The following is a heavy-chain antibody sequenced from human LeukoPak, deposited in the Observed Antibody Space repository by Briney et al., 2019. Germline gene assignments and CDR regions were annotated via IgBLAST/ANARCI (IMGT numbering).Heavy chain of an antibody. V-gene: IGHV3-30-3*01. Sequence: GGSLRLSCAASGFTFSSYAMHWVRQAPGKGLEWVAVISYDGSNKYYADSVKGQFTISRDNSKNTLYLQMNSLRAEDTAVYYCASGRITIFGVVIKGYYYGMDVWGQGTTVTVSS. CDR1: GFTFSSYA. J-gene: IGHJ6*02. D-gene: IGHD3-3*01. CDR3: ASGRITIFGVVIKGYYYGMDV. CDR2: ISYDGSNK.